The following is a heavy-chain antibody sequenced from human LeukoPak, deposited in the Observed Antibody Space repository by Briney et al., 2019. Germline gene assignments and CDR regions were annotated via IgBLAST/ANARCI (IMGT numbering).Heavy chain of an antibody. CDR2: TSSDLNVK. Sequence: GGSLRPSCAAPGFTFRNNVIHWVRQAPGKGLEWVAVTSSDLNVKLYADSVKGRFTISRDNSRSTLYLQMNSLRPEDTAIYYCAREGYYGSGSPPSLYFDYWGQGTLVTVSS. D-gene: IGHD3-10*01. CDR3: AREGYYGSGSPPSLYFDY. CDR1: GFTFRNNV. J-gene: IGHJ4*02. V-gene: IGHV3-30-3*01.